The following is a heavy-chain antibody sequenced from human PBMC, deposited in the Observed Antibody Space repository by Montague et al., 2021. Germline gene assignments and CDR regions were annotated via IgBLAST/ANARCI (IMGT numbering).Heavy chain of an antibody. CDR1: GFTFSGYA. J-gene: IGHJ4*02. CDR2: TSATGGGT. Sequence: SLRLPCAASGFTFSGYAMSWVRQAPGKGLEWVSGTSATGGGTFYADSVKGRFIISRDNSKNTLFLQMNSLRADDTAVYYCAKNRAAPGRSSFDYWGQGTLVTVSS. V-gene: IGHV3-23*01. CDR3: AKNRAAPGRSSFDY. D-gene: IGHD6-13*01.